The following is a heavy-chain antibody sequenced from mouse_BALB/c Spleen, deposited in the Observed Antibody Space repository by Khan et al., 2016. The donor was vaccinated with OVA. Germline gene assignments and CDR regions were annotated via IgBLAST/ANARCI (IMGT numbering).Heavy chain of an antibody. CDR2: ISSDGDYT. J-gene: IGHJ3*01. V-gene: IGHV5-9-3*01. CDR1: GFTFSTYA. CDR3: TKSPYGNFAY. D-gene: IGHD2-1*01. Sequence: EGQRGESGGGLVKPGGSLKLSCAASGFTFSTYAMSWVRQTPEKRLEWVATISSDGDYTYFPDNVTGRFTISRDNAKNTLCLQMTSLSSTDTALSYCTKSPYGNFAYWGQGTLVTVSA.